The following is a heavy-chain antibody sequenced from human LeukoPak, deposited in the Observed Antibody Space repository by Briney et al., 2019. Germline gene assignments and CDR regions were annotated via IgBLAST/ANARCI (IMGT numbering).Heavy chain of an antibody. CDR1: GGSISSYY. CDR3: ARGRDIIIVVVSYFFDY. J-gene: IGHJ4*02. V-gene: IGHV4-59*12. CDR2: IYYSGST. Sequence: SETLSLTCTVSGGSISSYYWSWIRQPPGKGLEWIGYIYYSGSTNYNPSLKSRVTISVDTSKNQFSLQLSSVTAADTAVYYCARGRDIIIVVVSYFFDYWGQGTLVTVSS. D-gene: IGHD3-22*01.